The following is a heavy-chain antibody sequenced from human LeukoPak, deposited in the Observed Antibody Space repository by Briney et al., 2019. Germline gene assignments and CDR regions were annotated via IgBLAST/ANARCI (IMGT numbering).Heavy chain of an antibody. J-gene: IGHJ6*02. CDR3: ARDNREREYSYGSYYYYGMDV. Sequence: ASVKVSCKASGGTFSSYAISWVRQAPGQGLGWMGRIIPILGIANYAQKFQGRVTITADKSTSTAYMELSSLRSEDTAVYYCARDNREREYSYGSYYYYGMDVWGQGTTVTVSS. D-gene: IGHD5-18*01. V-gene: IGHV1-69*04. CDR2: IIPILGIA. CDR1: GGTFSSYA.